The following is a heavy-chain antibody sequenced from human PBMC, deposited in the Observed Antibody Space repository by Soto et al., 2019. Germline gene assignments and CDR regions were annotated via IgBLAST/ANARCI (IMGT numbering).Heavy chain of an antibody. CDR1: GGSFSGYY. D-gene: IGHD3-3*01. Sequence: QVQLQQWGAGLLKPSETMSLTCAVYGGSFSGYYWSWIRQPPGKGLEWIGEINNNGSTNYNPSLKSRVTISVYTSKNQFSLKLSFVTAADTAVYYCARVREGYYDFWSGYYNFDYWGQGTLVTVSS. V-gene: IGHV4-34*01. CDR2: INNNGST. J-gene: IGHJ4*02. CDR3: ARVREGYYDFWSGYYNFDY.